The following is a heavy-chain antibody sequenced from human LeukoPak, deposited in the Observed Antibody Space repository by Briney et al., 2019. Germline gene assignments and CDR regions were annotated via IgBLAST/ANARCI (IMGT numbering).Heavy chain of an antibody. CDR1: GGSISSYY. CDR3: ARHTRYGRTSGNWFDP. V-gene: IGHV4-59*08. J-gene: IGHJ5*02. Sequence: SETLSLTCTVSGGSISSYYWSWIRQPPGKGLEWIGYIYYSGSTNYNPSLKSRVTISVDTSKNQFSLKLSSVTAADTAVYYCARHTRYGRTSGNWFDPWGQGTLVTVSS. D-gene: IGHD5-18*01. CDR2: IYYSGST.